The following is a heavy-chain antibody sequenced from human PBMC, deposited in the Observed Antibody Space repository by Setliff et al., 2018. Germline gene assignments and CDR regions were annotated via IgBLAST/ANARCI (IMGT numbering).Heavy chain of an antibody. CDR1: GYTFTDYY. D-gene: IGHD6-13*01. J-gene: IGHJ4*02. CDR2: INPNSGGT. V-gene: IGHV1-2*04. Sequence: ASVKVSCKASGYTFTDYYMHWVRQAPGQGLEWMGWINPNSGGTNYAQKFQGWVTMTRDTSISTAYMEFSSLKSDDTAVYYCARGGVAAAGRKGVFEYWGQGTLVTAPQ. CDR3: ARGGVAAAGRKGVFEY.